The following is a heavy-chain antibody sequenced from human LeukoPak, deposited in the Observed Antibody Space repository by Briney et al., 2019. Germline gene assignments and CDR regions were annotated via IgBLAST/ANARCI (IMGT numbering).Heavy chain of an antibody. Sequence: SETLSLTCTVSGGSISSSSYYWGWIRQPPGTGLEYIGSIYYSGNTYYNPSLKSRITISVDTSKNQFSLRLSSVTAADTAVYYCAKRGTGYYYGSGSLDVHHPLDYWGQGTLVTVSS. D-gene: IGHD3-10*01. CDR2: IYYSGNT. CDR3: AKRGTGYYYGSGSLDVHHPLDY. J-gene: IGHJ4*02. V-gene: IGHV4-39*01. CDR1: GGSISSSSYY.